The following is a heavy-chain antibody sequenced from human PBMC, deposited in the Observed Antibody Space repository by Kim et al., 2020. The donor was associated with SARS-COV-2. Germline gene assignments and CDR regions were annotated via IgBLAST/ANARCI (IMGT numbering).Heavy chain of an antibody. CDR3: AKDGRYTTSWRHFDS. CDR2: ISGGGSST. J-gene: IGHJ4*02. D-gene: IGHD6-13*01. Sequence: LSLTCAASRFSFSSFAMSWVRQAPGKGLEWVSAISGGGSSTNYADSVKGRFTISRDNSKNTLYLQMNSLRAEDTAVYYCAKDGRYTTSWRHFDSWGQ. CDR1: RFSFSSFA. V-gene: IGHV3-23*01.